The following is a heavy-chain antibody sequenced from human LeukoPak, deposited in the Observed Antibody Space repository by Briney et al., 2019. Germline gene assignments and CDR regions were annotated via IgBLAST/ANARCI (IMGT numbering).Heavy chain of an antibody. J-gene: IGHJ5*02. CDR3: ARGSPGYSSSWELGWFDP. D-gene: IGHD6-13*01. CDR2: INPNSGGT. V-gene: IGHV1-2*02. Sequence: ASVKVSCKASGYTFTGYYMHWVRQAPGQGLEWMGWINPNSGGTNYAQKFQGRVTMTRDTSISTAYMELSRLRSDDTAVYYCARGSPGYSSSWELGWFDPWGQGTLVTVSS. CDR1: GYTFTGYY.